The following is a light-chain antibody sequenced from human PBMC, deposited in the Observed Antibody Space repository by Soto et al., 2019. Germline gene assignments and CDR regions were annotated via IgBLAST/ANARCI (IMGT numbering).Light chain of an antibody. Sequence: QSVLTQPPSASGSPGQSVPLSCTGTSSDVGGYNYVSWYQQHPGKAPKLMIYEVSKRPSGVPDRFSGSKSGNTASLAVSGLQAEDEADYYCSSYAGSNNYVFGTGTKVTVL. CDR3: SSYAGSNNYV. CDR1: SSDVGGYNY. CDR2: EVS. J-gene: IGLJ1*01. V-gene: IGLV2-8*01.